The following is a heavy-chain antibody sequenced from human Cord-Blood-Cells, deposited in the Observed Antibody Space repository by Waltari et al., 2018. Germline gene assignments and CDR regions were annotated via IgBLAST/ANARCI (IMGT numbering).Heavy chain of an antibody. CDR1: GFTLSSYS. CDR3: ARASSSGWYYFDY. D-gene: IGHD6-19*01. J-gene: IGHJ4*02. CDR2: ISSSSSYI. V-gene: IGHV3-21*01. Sequence: EVQLVESGGGLVKPGGSLRLSCAASGFTLSSYSINWVRQAPGKGLEWVSSISSSSSYIYYADSVKGRFTISRDNAKNSLYLQMNSLRAEDTAVYYCARASSSGWYYFDYWGQGTLVTVSS.